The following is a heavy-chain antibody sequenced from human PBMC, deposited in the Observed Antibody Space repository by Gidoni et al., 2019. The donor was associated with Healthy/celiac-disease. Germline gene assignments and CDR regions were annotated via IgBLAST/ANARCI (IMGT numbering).Heavy chain of an antibody. D-gene: IGHD2-2*01. CDR2: ISAYNGNT. CDR1: GYTFTSHG. Sequence: QVQLVQSGAEVKKPGASVKVSCKASGYTFTSHGISWVRQAPGQGLEWMGWISAYNGNTNYAQKLQGRVTMTTDTSTSTAYMELRSLRSDDTAVYYCARPYCSSTSCYFWYFDLWGRGTLVTVSS. V-gene: IGHV1-18*04. CDR3: ARPYCSSTSCYFWYFDL. J-gene: IGHJ2*01.